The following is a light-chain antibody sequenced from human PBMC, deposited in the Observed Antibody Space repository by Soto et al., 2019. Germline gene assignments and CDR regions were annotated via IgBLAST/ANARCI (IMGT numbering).Light chain of an antibody. J-gene: IGKJ5*01. V-gene: IGKV3-15*01. CDR3: QQYKSCPPIN. Sequence: EIRMTQSPDSLSVSPGETATLSCRASQSLNTDLAWYKQKPGQAPRLLLYGASTRATGISTRFSGGGSGTEFTLTISGLQAEDSAVYYCQQYKSCPPINFGQGTRLEI. CDR1: QSLNTD. CDR2: GAS.